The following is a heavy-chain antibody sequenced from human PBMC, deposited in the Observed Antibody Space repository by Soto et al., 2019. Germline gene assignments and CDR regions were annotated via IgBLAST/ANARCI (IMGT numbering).Heavy chain of an antibody. D-gene: IGHD2-15*01. J-gene: IGHJ4*02. V-gene: IGHV4-39*01. CDR2: FFYTGTT. Sequence: SETLSLTCSVSGGSIGTNNYYWGWIRQPPGKGPEWIGSFFYTGTTYYSPSVKSRATIFGDKSKNQFSLNLTSVTAADTAVYYCARLVVVSPVANFWGRGTLVTVSS. CDR1: GGSIGTNNYY. CDR3: ARLVVVSPVANF.